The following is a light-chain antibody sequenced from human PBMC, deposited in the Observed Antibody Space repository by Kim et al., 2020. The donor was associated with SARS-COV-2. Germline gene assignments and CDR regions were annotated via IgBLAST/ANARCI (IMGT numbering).Light chain of an antibody. CDR3: QQYGNSPFT. Sequence: EIVLTQSPGTLSLSPGERATLSCRASQSVASSYLAWYQQKPGKAPRLLISGASSRATGIPDRFSGSASGTDFTLTISRLEPEDFAVYYCQQYGNSPFTFGPGTKVDIK. V-gene: IGKV3-20*01. CDR1: QSVASSY. CDR2: GAS. J-gene: IGKJ3*01.